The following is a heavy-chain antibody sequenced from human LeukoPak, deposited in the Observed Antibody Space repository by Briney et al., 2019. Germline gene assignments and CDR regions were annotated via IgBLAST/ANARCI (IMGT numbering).Heavy chain of an antibody. CDR1: GYTFTSYG. CDR2: ISAYNGNT. Sequence: ASVKVSCKASGYTFTSYGISWVRQAPGQGLEWMGWISAYNGNTNYAQKLQGRVTMTTDTSTSTAYMELRSLRSDDTAVYYCARDLGVEMAIITRPFDYWGQGTLVTVSS. J-gene: IGHJ4*02. CDR3: ARDLGVEMAIITRPFDY. V-gene: IGHV1-18*01. D-gene: IGHD5-24*01.